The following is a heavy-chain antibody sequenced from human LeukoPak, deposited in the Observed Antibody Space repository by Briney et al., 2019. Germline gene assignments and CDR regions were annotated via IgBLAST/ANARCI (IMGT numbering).Heavy chain of an antibody. CDR2: ISSSGSTI. J-gene: IGHJ3*02. CDR3: ARGDILTGYHYDAFDI. V-gene: IGHV3-48*03. D-gene: IGHD3-9*01. Sequence: VGSLRLSCAASGFTFSSYEMNWVRQAPGKGLEWVSYISSSGSTIYYADSVKGRFTISRDNAKNSLYLQMNSLRAEDTAVYYCARGDILTGYHYDAFDIWGQGTMVTVSS. CDR1: GFTFSSYE.